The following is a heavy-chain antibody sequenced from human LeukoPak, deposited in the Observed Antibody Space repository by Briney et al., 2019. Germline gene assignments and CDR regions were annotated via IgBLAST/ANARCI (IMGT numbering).Heavy chain of an antibody. CDR2: INPSGGTT. V-gene: IGHV1-46*01. J-gene: IGHJ4*02. CDR3: ARVRGGGHYFDY. CDR1: GYTFTSYY. Sequence: ASVKVSCKASGYTFTSYYVLWVRQAPGQGLEWMGIINPSGGTTNYAQKFQGRVTMTRDTSTSTVHMGLSSLRSEDTAVYYCARVRGGGHYFDYWGQGALVTVPS. D-gene: IGHD3-16*01.